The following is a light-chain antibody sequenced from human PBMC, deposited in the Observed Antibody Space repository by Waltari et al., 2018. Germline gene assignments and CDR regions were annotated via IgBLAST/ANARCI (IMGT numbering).Light chain of an antibody. CDR1: QGISSY. Sequence: RVTITCLASQGISSYLAWYQQKPGKAPKLLIYAASTLQSGVPSRFSGSGSGTDFTLTISSLQPEDFATYYCQQLRAFGQGTKVEIK. J-gene: IGKJ1*01. CDR3: QQLRA. CDR2: AAS. V-gene: IGKV1-9*01.